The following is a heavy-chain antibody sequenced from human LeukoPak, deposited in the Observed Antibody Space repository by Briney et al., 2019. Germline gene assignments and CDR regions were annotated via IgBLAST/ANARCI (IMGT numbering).Heavy chain of an antibody. J-gene: IGHJ4*02. CDR3: ARREKSPYYFDY. CDR2: IYYSGST. V-gene: IGHV4-59*01. Sequence: PPETLSLTCTVSGGSISSYYWSWIRQPPGKGLEWIGYIYYSGSTNYNPSLKSRVTISVDTSKNQFSLKLSSVTAADTAVYYCARREKSPYYFDYWGQGTLVTVSS. CDR1: GGSISSYY.